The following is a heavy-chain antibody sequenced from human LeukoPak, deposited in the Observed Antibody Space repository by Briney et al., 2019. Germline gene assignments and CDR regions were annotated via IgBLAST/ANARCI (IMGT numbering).Heavy chain of an antibody. V-gene: IGHV4-59*01. J-gene: IGHJ6*02. CDR2: FYYSGGA. CDR3: ARHYDSSGYYYAGVSPHYGMDV. Sequence: RSEPLSLTCTVSGGFISCYYGSWLRQPRGKGVEWIAYFYYSGGASYDPSLKRRVTISVDTSKNQFSLKLSSVTAADTAVYYCARHYDSSGYYYAGVSPHYGMDVWGQGTTVTVSS. CDR1: GGFISCYY. D-gene: IGHD3-22*01.